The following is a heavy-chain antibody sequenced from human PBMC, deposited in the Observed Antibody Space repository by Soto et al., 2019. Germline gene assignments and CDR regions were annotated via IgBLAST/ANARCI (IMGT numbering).Heavy chain of an antibody. J-gene: IGHJ5*02. Sequence: SETLSLTCAVSGGSISSGGYSWSWIRQPPGKGLEWIGYIYHSGSTYYNPSLKSRVTISVDRSKNQSSLKLSSVTAADTAVYYCARAPDRWGQGTLVTVSS. CDR3: ARAPDR. CDR1: GGSISSGGYS. CDR2: IYHSGST. V-gene: IGHV4-30-2*01.